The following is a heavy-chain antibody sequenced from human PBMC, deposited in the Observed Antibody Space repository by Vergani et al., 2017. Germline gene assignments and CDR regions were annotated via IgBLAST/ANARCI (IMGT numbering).Heavy chain of an antibody. D-gene: IGHD4-17*01. J-gene: IGHJ4*02. CDR3: AKKGDYGDYLGY. Sequence: QVQLVESGGGVVQPGRSLRLSCAASGFTFSNNDMQWVRQAPGKGLEWVALTRYDGSNKSYADYVKGRFTISRDNSKKMLYLQMNSLRTEDTDVYYCAKKGDYGDYLGYWGQGNLVIVSS. CDR2: TRYDGSNK. CDR1: GFTFSNND. V-gene: IGHV3-30*02.